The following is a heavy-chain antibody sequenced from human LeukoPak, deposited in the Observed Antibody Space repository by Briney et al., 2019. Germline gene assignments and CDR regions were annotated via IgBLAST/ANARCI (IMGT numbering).Heavy chain of an antibody. CDR1: GYTFTGYY. Sequence: ASVKVSCKASGYTFTGYYMHWVRQAPGQGLEWMGRINPNSGGTNYAQKFQGRVTMTRDTSISTAYMELSRLRSDDTAVYYCASRSRLSGYCSSTSCYTGIRNYYYYGMDVWGQGTTVTVSS. CDR3: ASRSRLSGYCSSTSCYTGIRNYYYYGMDV. CDR2: INPNSGGT. J-gene: IGHJ6*02. D-gene: IGHD2-2*02. V-gene: IGHV1-2*06.